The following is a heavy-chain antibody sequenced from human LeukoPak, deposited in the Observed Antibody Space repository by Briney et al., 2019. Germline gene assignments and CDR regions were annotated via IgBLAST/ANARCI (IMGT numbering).Heavy chain of an antibody. CDR1: GYSFTSYW. D-gene: IGHD6-19*01. CDR3: ARQRRSSGWPNDY. J-gene: IGHJ4*02. V-gene: IGHV5-51*01. Sequence: PGESLKISCKGSGYSFTSYWIAWVRQMPGKGLEWMGIIYPDDSDTRYSPSFQGQVTITADKSISTAHLQWSSLKASDNAMYYCARQRRSSGWPNDYWGQGTLVTVSS. CDR2: IYPDDSDT.